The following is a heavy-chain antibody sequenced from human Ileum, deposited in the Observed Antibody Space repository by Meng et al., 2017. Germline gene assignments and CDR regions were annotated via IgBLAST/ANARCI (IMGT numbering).Heavy chain of an antibody. CDR1: GFTFSSYW. D-gene: IGHD5-24*01. CDR2: IKQAGREK. J-gene: IGHJ4*02. V-gene: IGHV3-7*01. Sequence: GESLKISCAASGFTFSSYWMSWVRQAPGKGLEWVANIKQAGREKYYVDSVKGRFTIARDNAKNSLYLQVTSLRAEDTAVYYCARVERWLQCFDHWGQGTLVTVSS. CDR3: ARVERWLQCFDH.